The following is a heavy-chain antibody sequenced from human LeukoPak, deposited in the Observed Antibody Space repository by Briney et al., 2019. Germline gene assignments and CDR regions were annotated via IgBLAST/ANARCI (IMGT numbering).Heavy chain of an antibody. V-gene: IGHV3-23*01. CDR1: GFTFSSYG. Sequence: PGGSLRLSCAASGFTFSSYGMSWVRQAPGKGLEWVSSISGSGGSTHYADSVKGRFTISRDNAKNSLYLQLNSLRAEDTAVYYCARDFEAPRWFFDLWGQGTLVTVSS. J-gene: IGHJ4*02. CDR3: ARDFEAPRWFFDL. CDR2: ISGSGGST. D-gene: IGHD3-9*01.